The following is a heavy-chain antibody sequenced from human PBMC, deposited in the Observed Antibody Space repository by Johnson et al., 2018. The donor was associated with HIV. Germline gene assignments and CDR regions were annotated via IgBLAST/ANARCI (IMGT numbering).Heavy chain of an antibody. CDR1: GFNFSTYG. J-gene: IGHJ3*01. CDR2: IWYDGSNK. D-gene: IGHD1-26*01. Sequence: QVQLVESGGGVVQPGRSLRLSCTASGFNFSTYGMHWVRQAPGKGLEWVAVIWYDGSNKYYGDSVKGRFTISRDNSKNTVYLQMNSLRAEDTAVYYCARGRGGYYTFDVWGQGTMVTVSS. V-gene: IGHV3-33*01. CDR3: ARGRGGYYTFDV.